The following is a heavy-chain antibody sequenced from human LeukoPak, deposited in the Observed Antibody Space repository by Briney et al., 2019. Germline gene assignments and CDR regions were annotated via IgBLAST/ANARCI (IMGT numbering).Heavy chain of an antibody. CDR3: ARTAVGATYYFDY. CDR2: IYYSGST. J-gene: IGHJ4*02. Sequence: SETLSLTCTVSGVSISSGDYYWSWIRQPPGKGLEWIGYIYYSGSTNYNPSLKSRVTISVDTSKNQFSLKLGSVTAADTAVYYCARTAVGATYYFDYWGQGTLVTVSS. D-gene: IGHD1-26*01. V-gene: IGHV4-61*08. CDR1: GVSISSGDYY.